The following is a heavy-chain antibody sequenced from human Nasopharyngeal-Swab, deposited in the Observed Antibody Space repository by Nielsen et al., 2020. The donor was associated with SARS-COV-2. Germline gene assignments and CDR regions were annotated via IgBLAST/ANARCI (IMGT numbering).Heavy chain of an antibody. Sequence: WVRQAPGQGLQWMGWINAYNGNTNYAQKVQGRVTLTTDTSTSTAYMELRSLRSDDTAVYYCARGEVPTFADYWGQGTLVTSPQ. J-gene: IGHJ4*02. D-gene: IGHD2-2*01. V-gene: IGHV1-18*01. CDR3: ARGEVPTFADY. CDR2: INAYNGNT.